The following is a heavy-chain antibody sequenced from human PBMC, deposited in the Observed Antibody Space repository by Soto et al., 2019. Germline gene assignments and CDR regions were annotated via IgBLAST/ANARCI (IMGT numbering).Heavy chain of an antibody. CDR2: IYYSGST. V-gene: IGHV4-59*01. CDR1: GGSISSYY. J-gene: IGHJ1*01. CDR3: ARDGGGSSH. Sequence: PSETLSLTCTVSGGSISSYYWSWIRQPPVKGLEWIGYIYYSGSTNYNPSLKSRVTISVDTSKNQFSLKLSSVTAADTAVYYCARDGGGSSHWGQGTPVTVS. D-gene: IGHD2-15*01.